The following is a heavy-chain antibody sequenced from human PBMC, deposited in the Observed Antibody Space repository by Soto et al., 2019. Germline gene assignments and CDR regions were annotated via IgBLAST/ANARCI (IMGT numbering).Heavy chain of an antibody. CDR2: IFHTGST. CDR1: GGSISSSSYY. D-gene: IGHD1-26*01. V-gene: IGHV4-39*01. J-gene: IGHJ4*02. Sequence: PSETLSLTCNVSGGSISSSSYYRGWIRQPPGKGLEWIGHIFHTGSTYYNPSLKSRVTISVDTSKNQFSLKLSSATATDTAVYYCARRRIVVTTNFDYWGQGTLVTVSS. CDR3: ARRRIVVTTNFDY.